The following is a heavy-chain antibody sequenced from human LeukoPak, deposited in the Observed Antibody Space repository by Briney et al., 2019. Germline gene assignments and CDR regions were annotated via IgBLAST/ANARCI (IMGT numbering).Heavy chain of an antibody. CDR2: INHSGST. CDR1: GGSFSVYY. J-gene: IGHJ4*02. Sequence: SETLSLTCAVYGGSFSVYYWSWIRQPPGKGLEWIGEINHSGSTNYNPSLKSRVTISVDTSKNQFSLKLSSVTAADTAVYYCARTWRTNDSSGYYLLDYWGQGTLVTVSS. CDR3: ARTWRTNDSSGYYLLDY. V-gene: IGHV4-34*01. D-gene: IGHD3-22*01.